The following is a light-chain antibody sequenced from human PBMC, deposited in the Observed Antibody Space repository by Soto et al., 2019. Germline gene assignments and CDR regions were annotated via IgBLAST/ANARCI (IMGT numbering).Light chain of an antibody. CDR2: EAS. Sequence: DIQMTQYPSSLSASVGERVTLTCMASQSISSYLNWYQQKNGKAPKFLIYEASTLQSGVPSRFSGSGYGTEVNLTLSGLLTEDFAAYHCQQLYTLPFTFGQGTRLEIK. V-gene: IGKV1-9*01. J-gene: IGKJ5*01. CDR3: QQLYTLPFT. CDR1: QSISSY.